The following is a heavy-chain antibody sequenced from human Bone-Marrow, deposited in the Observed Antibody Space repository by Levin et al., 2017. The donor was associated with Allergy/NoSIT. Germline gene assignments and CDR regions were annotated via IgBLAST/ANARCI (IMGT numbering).Heavy chain of an antibody. V-gene: IGHV4-34*01. Sequence: SETLSLTCAVYGGSFSGYYWSWIRQPPGKGLEWIGEINHSGSTNYNPSLKSRVTISVDTSKNQFSLKLSSVTAADTAVYYCARGGENAGNWGQGTLVTVSS. CDR2: INHSGST. J-gene: IGHJ4*02. CDR1: GGSFSGYY. D-gene: IGHD2-8*01. CDR3: ARGGENAGN.